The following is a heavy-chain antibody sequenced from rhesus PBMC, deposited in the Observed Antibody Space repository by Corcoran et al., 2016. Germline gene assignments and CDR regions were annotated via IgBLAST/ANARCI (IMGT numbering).Heavy chain of an antibody. J-gene: IGHJ4*01. CDR3: ARLRSGSSPDY. V-gene: IGHV4-99*01. D-gene: IGHD6-25*01. CDR1: GYSISSGYY. CDR2: ISGSSGST. Sequence: QVQLQESGPGLVKPSETLSLTCAVSGYSISSGYYWCWIRQPPGKVLEYIGYISGSSGSTYYNPSLKSRVTISKDTSKNQFSLKLSSVTAADTAVYYCARLRSGSSPDYWGQGVLVTVSS.